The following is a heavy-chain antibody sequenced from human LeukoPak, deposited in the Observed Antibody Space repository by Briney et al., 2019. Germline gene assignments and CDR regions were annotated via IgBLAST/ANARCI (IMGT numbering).Heavy chain of an antibody. D-gene: IGHD1-14*01. CDR1: GGSFSGYY. J-gene: IGHJ3*02. V-gene: IGHV4-34*01. CDR3: ARRNRRDAFDI. Sequence: SETLSLTCAVYGGSFSGYYWSWIRQPPGKGLEWIGEINHSGGTNYNPSLKSRVTISVDTSKNQFFLKLSSVTAADTAVYYCARRNRRDAFDIWGQGTMVTVSS. CDR2: INHSGGT.